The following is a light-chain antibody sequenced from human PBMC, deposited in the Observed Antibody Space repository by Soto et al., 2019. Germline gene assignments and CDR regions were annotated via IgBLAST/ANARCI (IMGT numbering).Light chain of an antibody. V-gene: IGKV3-15*01. Sequence: EIVMTQSPATLSVSPGERATLSCRASQSVSSNLAWYQQKPGQAPRLLIYGASTRATGIPARFSGSGSGREITLTSSSLQSEDFAFYYCQQYNNWPGWPFGRGTKVEIK. J-gene: IGKJ1*01. CDR3: QQYNNWPGWP. CDR2: GAS. CDR1: QSVSSN.